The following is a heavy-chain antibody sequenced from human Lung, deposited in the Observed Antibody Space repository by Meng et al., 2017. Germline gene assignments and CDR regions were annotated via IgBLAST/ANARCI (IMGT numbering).Heavy chain of an antibody. CDR2: INHSGST. CDR3: ARGPTTMAHDFDY. Sequence: QGHEQRWGAGLLKPSETLSLTCVVSGGSFSDYYWSWIRQPPGKGLEWIGEINHSGSTNYNPSLESRATISVDTSQNNLSLKLSSVTAADSAVYYCARGPTTMAHDFDYWGQGTLVTVSS. CDR1: GGSFSDYY. J-gene: IGHJ4*02. D-gene: IGHD4-11*01. V-gene: IGHV4-34*01.